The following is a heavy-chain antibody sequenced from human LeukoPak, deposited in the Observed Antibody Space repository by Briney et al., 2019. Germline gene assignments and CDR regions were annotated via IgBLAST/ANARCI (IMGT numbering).Heavy chain of an antibody. Sequence: GGSLRLSCAASGFTFSSYAMSWVRQAPGKGLEWVSAISGSGGSTYYADSVKGRFTISRDNSKNTLYLQVNSLRAEDTAVYHCAKTYGGNSQPFDYWGQGTLVTVSS. CDR2: ISGSGGST. V-gene: IGHV3-23*01. J-gene: IGHJ4*02. CDR3: AKTYGGNSQPFDY. D-gene: IGHD4-23*01. CDR1: GFTFSSYA.